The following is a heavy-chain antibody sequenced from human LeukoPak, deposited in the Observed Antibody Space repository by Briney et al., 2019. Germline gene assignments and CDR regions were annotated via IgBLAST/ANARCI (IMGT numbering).Heavy chain of an antibody. CDR3: ARGDRDYDILTSYSKSWFDP. CDR2: MNPNSGNT. V-gene: IGHV1-8*03. D-gene: IGHD3-9*01. Sequence: GASVKVSCKASGYTFTNYDINWMRQATGQGLEWMGRMNPNSGNTGYAQKFQGRVTFTRNTSVSTAYMELSSLRSEDTAVYYCARGDRDYDILTSYSKSWFDPWGQGTLVTVSS. J-gene: IGHJ5*02. CDR1: GYTFTNYD.